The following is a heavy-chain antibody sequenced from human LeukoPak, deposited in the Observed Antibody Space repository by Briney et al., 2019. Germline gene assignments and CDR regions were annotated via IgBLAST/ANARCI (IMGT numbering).Heavy chain of an antibody. D-gene: IGHD2-15*01. CDR1: GGPISSYY. CDR2: IYYSGST. J-gene: IGHJ4*02. V-gene: IGHV4-59*01. Sequence: PSETLSLTCTVSGGPISSYYWSWIRQPPGKGLEWIGYIYYSGSTNYNPSLKSRVTISVDTSKNQFSLKLSSVTAADTAVYYCARGWYLKDFWGQGTLVTVSS. CDR3: ARGWYLKDF.